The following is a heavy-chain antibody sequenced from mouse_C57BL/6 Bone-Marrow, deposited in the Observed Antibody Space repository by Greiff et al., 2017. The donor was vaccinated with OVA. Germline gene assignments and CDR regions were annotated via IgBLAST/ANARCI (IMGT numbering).Heavy chain of an antibody. D-gene: IGHD1-1*01. Sequence: VPLTASVAYLFLPFPSLHVSFTSSLYAFTNYLIECVKPSPLHFLELIGVINPGSGGTNYNEKFKGKATLTADKSSSTAYMQLSSLTSEDSAVYFCARCPLLRSFDYWGQGTTLTVSS. CDR3: ARCPLLRSFDY. V-gene: IGHV1-54*01. J-gene: IGHJ2*01. CDR1: LYAFTNYL. CDR2: INPGSGGT.